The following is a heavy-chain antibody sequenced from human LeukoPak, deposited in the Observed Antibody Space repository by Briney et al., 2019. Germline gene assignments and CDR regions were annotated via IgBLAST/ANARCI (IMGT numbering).Heavy chain of an antibody. CDR3: AIDEPNYAPYDFDY. D-gene: IGHD4/OR15-4a*01. CDR2: IKSKVDGDTT. J-gene: IGHJ4*02. Sequence: GGSLRLSCAASRFTFSNAWMNWVRQAPGKGLEWVGRIKSKVDGDTTDYAAAVKGRFTISRDDSNNMVYLQMNSLKIEDTAVYYCAIDEPNYAPYDFDYWGQGTLVTVSS. V-gene: IGHV3-15*01. CDR1: RFTFSNAW.